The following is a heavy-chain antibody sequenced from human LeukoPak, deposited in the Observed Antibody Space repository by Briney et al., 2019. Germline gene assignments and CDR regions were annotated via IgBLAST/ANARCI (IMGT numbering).Heavy chain of an antibody. V-gene: IGHV3-74*01. D-gene: IGHD1-26*01. CDR3: ARGWDRDLDI. CDR1: GFTFSRYR. CDR2: INSDGSST. J-gene: IGHJ3*02. Sequence: GGSLRLSCAASGFTFSRYRMHWVRHAPGKGLVWVSHINSDGSSTNYADSVKGRFTISRDNAKNTLYLQMNSLRAEDTAVYYCARGWDRDLDIWGQGTMVTVSS.